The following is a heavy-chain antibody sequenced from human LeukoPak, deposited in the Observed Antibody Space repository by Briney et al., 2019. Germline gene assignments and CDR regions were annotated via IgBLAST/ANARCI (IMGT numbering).Heavy chain of an antibody. Sequence: SETLSLTCAVYGGSFTGYYWSWIRQPPGKGLEWIGEISHRGSTNYNPSLKSRVTISVYTSKNQFSLKLTSVTAADTAVYYCARQTGSGLFILPGGQGTLVTVSS. D-gene: IGHD3/OR15-3a*01. V-gene: IGHV4-34*01. CDR3: ARQTGSGLFILP. CDR1: GGSFTGYY. J-gene: IGHJ4*02. CDR2: ISHRGST.